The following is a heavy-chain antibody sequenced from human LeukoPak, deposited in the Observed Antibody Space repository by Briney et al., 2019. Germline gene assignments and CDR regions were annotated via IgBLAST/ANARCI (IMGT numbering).Heavy chain of an antibody. Sequence: AGGSLRLSCAASGFTFSNFAMNWVRQAPGKGLEWVANIKEDGSEKYYVDSVKGRFTISRDNAKNSLYLQMNSLRAEDTAVYYCARTRYMDVWGKGTTVTVSS. V-gene: IGHV3-7*01. CDR2: IKEDGSEK. J-gene: IGHJ6*03. CDR3: ARTRYMDV. CDR1: GFTFSNFA.